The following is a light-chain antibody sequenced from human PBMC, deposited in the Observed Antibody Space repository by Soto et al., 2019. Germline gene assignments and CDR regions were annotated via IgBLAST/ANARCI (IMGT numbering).Light chain of an antibody. CDR1: QSVTSSY. V-gene: IGKV3-20*01. CDR3: QQYSTSRLT. J-gene: IGKJ4*01. Sequence: EIVLTQSPGTLSLSPGERATLSCRASQSVTSSYLAWYQQKPGQAPRLLISGASNRATGIPDRFSGSGSGTDFTLTISRLEPEDFAVYYCQQYSTSRLTFGGGTKVEIK. CDR2: GAS.